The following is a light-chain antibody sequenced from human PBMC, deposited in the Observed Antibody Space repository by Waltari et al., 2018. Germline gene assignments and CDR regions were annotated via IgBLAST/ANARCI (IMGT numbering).Light chain of an antibody. CDR2: DAS. CDR1: QSISSN. CDR3: QQYNRWPPLT. V-gene: IGKV3-15*01. J-gene: IGKJ4*01. Sequence: DILMTQSPAALSVSPGERATFSCRASQSISSNLAWYQQNPGQAPRLLIFDASTRATGVPARFRGSGSGTEFTLTIRSLQSEDSAIYYCQQYNRWPPLTFGGGTKVEIK.